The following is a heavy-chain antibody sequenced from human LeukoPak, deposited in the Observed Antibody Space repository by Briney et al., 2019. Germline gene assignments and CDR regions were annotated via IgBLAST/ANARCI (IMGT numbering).Heavy chain of an antibody. Sequence: PGGSLRLSCAASGFTFSNYAMSWVRQAPGEGLEWVSAISGSGGSTYYADSVKGRFTISRDNSKNTLYLQMDSLRAEDMAVYYCAKTPYSSSWYYFDFWGQGTLVTVSS. CDR1: GFTFSNYA. CDR2: ISGSGGST. D-gene: IGHD6-13*01. V-gene: IGHV3-23*01. J-gene: IGHJ4*02. CDR3: AKTPYSSSWYYFDF.